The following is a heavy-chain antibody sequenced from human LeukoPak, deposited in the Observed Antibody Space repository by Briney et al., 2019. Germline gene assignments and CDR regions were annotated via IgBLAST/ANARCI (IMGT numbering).Heavy chain of an antibody. V-gene: IGHV4-34*01. CDR1: GGSFSGYY. J-gene: IGHJ6*03. Sequence: SETLSLTCAVYGGSFSGYYWSWIRQPPGKGLERIGEINHSGSTNYNPSLKSRVTISVDASKNQFSLKLSSVTAADTAVYYCARKRRYFDWLSPYYYYMDVWGKGTTVTVSS. CDR3: ARKRRYFDWLSPYYYYMDV. D-gene: IGHD3-9*01. CDR2: INHSGST.